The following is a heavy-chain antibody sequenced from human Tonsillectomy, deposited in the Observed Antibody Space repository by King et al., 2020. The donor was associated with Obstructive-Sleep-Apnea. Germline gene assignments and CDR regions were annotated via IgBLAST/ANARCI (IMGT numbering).Heavy chain of an antibody. CDR3: ARGSLFDH. CDR2: IYFTGST. J-gene: IGHJ4*02. CDR1: GGSVSNFSYY. Sequence: LQLQESGPGLVKPSETLSLTCTVSGGSVSNFSYYWGWIRQPPGKGLDWIGNIYFTGSTYYNPSLKSRVTISVDTSKNQFSLKLNSVTAADTAVYYCARGSLFDHWGQGTLVTVSS. V-gene: IGHV4-39*07.